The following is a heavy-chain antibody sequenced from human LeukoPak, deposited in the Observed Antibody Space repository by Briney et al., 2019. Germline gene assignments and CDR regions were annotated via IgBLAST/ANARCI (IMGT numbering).Heavy chain of an antibody. J-gene: IGHJ4*02. CDR1: GGSISSYY. CDR3: ARAASSRWYLYYFDY. D-gene: IGHD6-13*01. CDR2: IYYSGST. Sequence: SETLSLTCTVSGGSISSYYWSWIRQPPGKGLEWIGYIYYSGSTNYNPSLKSRVTISVDTSKNQFSLKLSSVTAADTAVYYCARAASSRWYLYYFDYWGQGTLVTVSS. V-gene: IGHV4-59*01.